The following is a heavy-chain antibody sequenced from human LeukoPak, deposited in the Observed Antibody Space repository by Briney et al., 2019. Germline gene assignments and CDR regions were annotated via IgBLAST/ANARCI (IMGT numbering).Heavy chain of an antibody. J-gene: IGHJ6*02. D-gene: IGHD3-3*01. CDR3: ARDRAVTRYYDFWSGYLSYYYYGMDV. CDR2: ISSSSRTI. Sequence: GGSLRLSGAASGFTFSSYSMNWVRQAPGKGLEWVSYISSSSRTIDYADSVKGRFNISRDNAKNSLYLQMNSLRAEDTAVYYCARDRAVTRYYDFWSGYLSYYYYGMDVWGQGTTVTVSS. V-gene: IGHV3-48*01. CDR1: GFTFSSYS.